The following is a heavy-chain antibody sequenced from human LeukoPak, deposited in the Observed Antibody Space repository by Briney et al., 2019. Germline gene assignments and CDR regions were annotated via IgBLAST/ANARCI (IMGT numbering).Heavy chain of an antibody. D-gene: IGHD4-17*01. CDR3: ARGRPPHDYGTLFDY. Sequence: SETLSLTCTVSGGSISSYYWSWIRQPPGKGLEWIGYIYYSGSTNYNPSLKSRVTISVDTSKNQFSLKLSSVTAADTAVYYCARGRPPHDYGTLFDYWGQGTLATVSS. V-gene: IGHV4-59*01. CDR2: IYYSGST. J-gene: IGHJ4*02. CDR1: GGSISSYY.